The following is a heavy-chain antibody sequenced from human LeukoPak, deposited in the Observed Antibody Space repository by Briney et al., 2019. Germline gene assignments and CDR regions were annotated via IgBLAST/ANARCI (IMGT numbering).Heavy chain of an antibody. V-gene: IGHV1-8*03. CDR3: ARGSNYDFWSGYYYMDV. J-gene: IGHJ6*03. Sequence: ASVKVSCRASGYTFTGYYMHWVRQAPGQGLEWMGWINPNSGNTGYAQKFQGRVTITRNTSISTAYMELSSLRSEDTAVYYCARGSNYDFWSGYYYMDVWGKGTTVTVSS. CDR2: INPNSGNT. CDR1: GYTFTGYY. D-gene: IGHD3-3*01.